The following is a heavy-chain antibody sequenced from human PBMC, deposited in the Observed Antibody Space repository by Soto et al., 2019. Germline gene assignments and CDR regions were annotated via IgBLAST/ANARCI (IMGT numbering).Heavy chain of an antibody. CDR2: ISGVADST. V-gene: IGHV3-23*01. Sequence: HPGGSLRLSCEAPGFIFTNHAMNWVRQAPGEGLEWVSTISGVADSTYYADSVKGRFAISRDNYKNTVSLQMNSLRVDDTAIYYCARAGIGYCSSTSCLYHFDYWGQGTVVTVSS. CDR1: GFIFTNHA. J-gene: IGHJ4*02. CDR3: ARAGIGYCSSTSCLYHFDY. D-gene: IGHD2-2*03.